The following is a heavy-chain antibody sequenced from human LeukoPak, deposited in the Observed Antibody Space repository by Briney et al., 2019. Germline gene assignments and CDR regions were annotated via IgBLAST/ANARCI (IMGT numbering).Heavy chain of an antibody. Sequence: ASVKVSCKASGGTFNSYGIIWVRQAPGQGLEWMGGIIPILGTANYAQKFQGRVTISADKSTSTAYMELSSLRSEDTAVYYCGRGGGSYRPPDYWGQGTLVTVSS. V-gene: IGHV1-69*10. CDR2: IIPILGTA. D-gene: IGHD1-26*01. CDR3: GRGGGSYRPPDY. CDR1: GGTFNSYG. J-gene: IGHJ4*02.